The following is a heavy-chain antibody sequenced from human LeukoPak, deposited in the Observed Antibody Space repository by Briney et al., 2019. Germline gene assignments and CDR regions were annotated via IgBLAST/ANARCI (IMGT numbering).Heavy chain of an antibody. V-gene: IGHV4-34*01. CDR2: IDHLGRT. CDR3: ARRPRVGWDYYGMDV. Sequence: PSETLSLTCAVYDESLSGYNWNWIRQPPGKGLEWIGEIDHLGRTNYNPSLKSRVGISIDTCKNQFSLKMTSVTAADTAVYYCARRPRVGWDYYGMDVWGQGTLVTVSS. D-gene: IGHD1-26*01. J-gene: IGHJ6*02. CDR1: DESLSGYN.